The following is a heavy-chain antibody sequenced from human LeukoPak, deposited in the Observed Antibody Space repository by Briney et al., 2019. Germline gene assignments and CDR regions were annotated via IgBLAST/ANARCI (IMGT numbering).Heavy chain of an antibody. Sequence: SETLPLTRTVSGASISTYYWSWIRQPPGKGPEWIGFVYYSGSTNYNPSLKSRVTISLDTSKNQFSLKLNSVTAADTAVYYCARHRLYSGYDFLDIWGQGTMVTVSS. CDR2: VYYSGST. D-gene: IGHD5-12*01. J-gene: IGHJ3*02. CDR1: GASISTYY. V-gene: IGHV4-59*08. CDR3: ARHRLYSGYDFLDI.